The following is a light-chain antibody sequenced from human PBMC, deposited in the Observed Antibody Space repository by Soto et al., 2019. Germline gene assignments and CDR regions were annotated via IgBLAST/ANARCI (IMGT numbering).Light chain of an antibody. Sequence: QSVLTQPPSVSAAPGQRVAISCSGSSSNIGSNFVSWYRHVPGTAPKLLIYDNDKRPSEIPDRFSGSKSGTSASLAISGLQSGDEGDYYCAAWDDSLNGFYVFGTGTKLTVL. CDR3: AAWDDSLNGFYV. CDR1: SSNIGSNF. CDR2: DND. J-gene: IGLJ1*01. V-gene: IGLV1-51*01.